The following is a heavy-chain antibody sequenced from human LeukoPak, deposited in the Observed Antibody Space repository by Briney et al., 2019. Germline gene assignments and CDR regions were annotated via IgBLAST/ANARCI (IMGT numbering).Heavy chain of an antibody. CDR2: IRGNSGMS. J-gene: IGHJ4*02. V-gene: IGHV3-23*01. D-gene: IGHD2-15*01. Sequence: PGGSLRLSCTSSGFSFSDYAMNWVRQAPRKGLERVSCIRGNSGMSIYSDSVRGRFPISRDNSKNTDYPQMDSLRVADTAAYFCAKDQEDRGYPASFDVWGQGTLVIVAS. CDR3: AKDQEDRGYPASFDV. CDR1: GFSFSDYA.